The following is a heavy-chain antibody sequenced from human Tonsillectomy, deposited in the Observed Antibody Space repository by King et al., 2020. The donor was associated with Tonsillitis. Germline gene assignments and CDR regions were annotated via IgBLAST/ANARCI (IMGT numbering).Heavy chain of an antibody. CDR1: NYSITSGYF. V-gene: IGHV4-38-2*02. CDR2: IYHGGST. CDR3: AREQYYYASGTYSARRGGFDY. D-gene: IGHD3-10*01. Sequence: VQLQESGPGLVKPSETLSLTCAVSNYSITSGYFWAWIRQPPGKGLEWIGTIYHGGSTYYNPSLKSRVTISVDTSKNQFSLKLNSLTAADTAVYYCAREQYYYASGTYSARRGGFDYWGQGTLVTVSS. J-gene: IGHJ4*02.